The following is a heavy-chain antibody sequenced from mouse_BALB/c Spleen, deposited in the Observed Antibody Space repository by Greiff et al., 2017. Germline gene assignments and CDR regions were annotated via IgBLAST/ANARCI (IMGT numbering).Heavy chain of an antibody. D-gene: IGHD1-1*01. V-gene: IGHV5-12-2*01. J-gene: IGHJ4*01. CDR2: ISNGGGST. Sequence: EVKLVESGGGLVQPGGSLKLSCAASGFTFSSYTMSWVRQTPEKRLEWVAYISNGGGSTYYPDTVKGRFTISRDNAKNTLYLQMSSLKSEDTAMYYCARPLRYAMDYWGQGTSVTVSS. CDR1: GFTFSSYT. CDR3: ARPLRYAMDY.